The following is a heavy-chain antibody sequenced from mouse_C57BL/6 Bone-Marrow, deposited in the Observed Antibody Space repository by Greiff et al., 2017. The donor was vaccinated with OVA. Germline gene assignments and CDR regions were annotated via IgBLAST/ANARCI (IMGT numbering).Heavy chain of an antibody. CDR1: GYTFTSYG. CDR3: TRDTTVVDAYYFDY. V-gene: IGHV1-81*01. Sequence: QVQLQQSGAELARPGASVKLSCKASGYTFTSYGISWVKQRTGQGLEWIGAIDPETGGTAYNQKFKGKAILTADKSSSTAYMELRSLTSEDSAVYYCTRDTTVVDAYYFDYWGQGTTLTVSS. CDR2: IDPETGGT. J-gene: IGHJ2*01. D-gene: IGHD1-1*01.